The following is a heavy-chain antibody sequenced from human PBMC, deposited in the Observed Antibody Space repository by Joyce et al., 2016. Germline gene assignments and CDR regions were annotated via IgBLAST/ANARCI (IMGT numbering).Heavy chain of an antibody. CDR2: SNTYSGVT. Sequence: QVHLMQSGAEVTKPGASVKVSCKASGYGFINYYIHWVRQAPGQGLEWIGWSNTYSGVTSLAQKFQGWVTMTRDTSITTAYMELTSLKSDDTAVYYCARGGLRRGSGHKELSEIDYWGQGTLVTVSS. CDR1: GYGFINYY. V-gene: IGHV1-2*04. J-gene: IGHJ4*02. CDR3: ARGGLRRGSGHKELSEIDY. D-gene: IGHD6-19*01.